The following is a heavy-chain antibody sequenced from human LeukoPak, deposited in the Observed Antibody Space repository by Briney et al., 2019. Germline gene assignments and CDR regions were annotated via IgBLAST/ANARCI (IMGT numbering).Heavy chain of an antibody. CDR2: INPNSGGT. D-gene: IGHD3-22*01. CDR1: GYTFTGYY. Sequence: ASVKVSCKASGYTFTGYYMHWVRQAPGQGLEWMGWINPNSGGTNYAQKFQGRVTMTRDTSIRTVYMELSRLRSDDTAMYYCARGGLRDSSGYRSWGQGTLVTVSS. V-gene: IGHV1-2*02. J-gene: IGHJ4*02. CDR3: ARGGLRDSSGYRS.